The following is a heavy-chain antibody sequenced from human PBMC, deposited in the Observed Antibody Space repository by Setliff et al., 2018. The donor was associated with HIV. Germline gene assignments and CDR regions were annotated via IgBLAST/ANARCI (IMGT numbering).Heavy chain of an antibody. CDR2: IRQDGSEK. D-gene: IGHD3-3*01. CDR1: GFTFSTYW. V-gene: IGHV3-7*03. J-gene: IGHJ6*03. Sequence: GSLRLSCAASGFTFSTYWMNWVRQAPGKGLEWVANIRQDGSEKYYVDSVKGRFTISRDNAKNSLYLQMNSLKIEDTAVYYCTTRAVPSRWGELQFLERYYYSMDVWGKGTTVTVSS. CDR3: TTRAVPSRWGELQFLERYYYSMDV.